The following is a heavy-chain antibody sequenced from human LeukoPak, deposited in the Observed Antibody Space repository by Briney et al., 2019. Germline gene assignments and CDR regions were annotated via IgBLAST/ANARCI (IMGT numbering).Heavy chain of an antibody. CDR2: FDPEDGET. J-gene: IGHJ3*02. CDR1: GYTLTELS. V-gene: IGHV1-24*01. CDR3: ATDLILPGYYIRPAAFDI. D-gene: IGHD3-9*01. Sequence: GASVNVSCKVSGYTLTELSMHWVRRAPGKGLEWMGGFDPEDGETIYAQKFQGRVTMTEDTSTDTAYMELSSLRSEDTAVYYCATDLILPGYYIRPAAFDIWGQGTMVTVSS.